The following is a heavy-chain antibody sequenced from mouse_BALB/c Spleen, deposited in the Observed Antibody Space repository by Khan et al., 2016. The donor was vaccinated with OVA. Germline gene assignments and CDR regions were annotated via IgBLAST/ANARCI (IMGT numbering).Heavy chain of an antibody. CDR2: INPSNGYT. CDR1: GYTFTSYT. V-gene: IGHV1-4*01. J-gene: IGHJ3*01. D-gene: IGHD2-14*01. Sequence: QVQLKQSGAELARPGASVKMSCKASGYTFTSYTIHWIKKRPGQGLEWIGYINPSNGYTNYNQKFKDQATLTTDKSSTTAYLQLSSLTSDDSAVYNGVRDGAYHRNDGWFAYWGQGTLVTVSA. CDR3: VRDGAYHRNDGWFAY.